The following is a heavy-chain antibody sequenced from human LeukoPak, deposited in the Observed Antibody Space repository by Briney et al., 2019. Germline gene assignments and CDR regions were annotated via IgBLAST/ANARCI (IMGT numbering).Heavy chain of an antibody. Sequence: ASVKVSCKISGHTLTELSIHWVRQAPGKGLEWMGGFDTQEGETIFAQNFQGRVTMTEDTSSDTAYMELSSLTSEDTAVYYCATPPVWFGEFMSGNSILGYFQDWGQGTLVTVSS. CDR2: FDTQEGET. CDR1: GHTLTELS. V-gene: IGHV1-24*01. J-gene: IGHJ1*01. CDR3: ATPPVWFGEFMSGNSILGYFQD. D-gene: IGHD3-10*01.